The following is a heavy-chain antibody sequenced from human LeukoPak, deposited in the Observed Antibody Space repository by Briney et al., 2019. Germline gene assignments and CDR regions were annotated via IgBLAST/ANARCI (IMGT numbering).Heavy chain of an antibody. CDR2: IYYSGST. CDR1: GGSISSGDYY. CDR3: ASNIVVVPAALEYFQH. Sequence: SQTLSLTCTVSGGSISSGDYYWSWLRQPPGTGLEWIGYIYYSGSTYYNPSLKSRVTISVDTSKNQFSLKLSSVTAADTAVYYCASNIVVVPAALEYFQHWGQGTLVTVSS. D-gene: IGHD2-2*01. J-gene: IGHJ1*01. V-gene: IGHV4-30-4*01.